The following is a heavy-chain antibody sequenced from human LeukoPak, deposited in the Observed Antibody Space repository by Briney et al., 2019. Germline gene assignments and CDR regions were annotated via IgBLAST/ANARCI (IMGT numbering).Heavy chain of an antibody. CDR2: INHSGST. CDR3: ARAHYYDSSGYYTHYYYYGMDV. J-gene: IGHJ6*02. Sequence: SETRSLTCIVSGGSINSNSYYWAWVRQPPGKGLERIGEINHSGSTNYNPSLKSRVTISVDTSKNQFSLKLSSVTAADTAVYYCARAHYYDSSGYYTHYYYYGMDVWGQGTTVTVSS. CDR1: GGSINSNSYY. V-gene: IGHV4-39*07. D-gene: IGHD3-22*01.